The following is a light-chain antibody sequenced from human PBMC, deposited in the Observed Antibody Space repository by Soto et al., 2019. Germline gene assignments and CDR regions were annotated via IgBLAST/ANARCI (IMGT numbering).Light chain of an antibody. CDR1: SSDVGGYNY. CDR2: EVS. Sequence: QSALTQPPSASGSPGQSVTISCTGTSSDVGGYNYVSWYQQHPGKAPKLMIYEVSKRPSGVPDRFSVSKSGNTASLTVSGLQGEDEADYYCSSDAGSNIPFGTGTKLTV. CDR3: SSDAGSNIP. V-gene: IGLV2-8*01. J-gene: IGLJ1*01.